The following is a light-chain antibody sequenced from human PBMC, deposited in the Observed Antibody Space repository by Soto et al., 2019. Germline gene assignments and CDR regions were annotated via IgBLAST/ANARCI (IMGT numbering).Light chain of an antibody. J-gene: IGLJ1*01. Sequence: QSVLTQPPSVSAAPEQNDTISCSVSSSNIGGNSVSWYQQLPGTAPKLLIYDDNKRPSGIPDRFSGSKSGTSATLGITGFQTGDEAVYYCGSWDSSLSAYVFGTGTKVTVL. V-gene: IGLV1-51*01. CDR2: DDN. CDR3: GSWDSSLSAYV. CDR1: SSNIGGNS.